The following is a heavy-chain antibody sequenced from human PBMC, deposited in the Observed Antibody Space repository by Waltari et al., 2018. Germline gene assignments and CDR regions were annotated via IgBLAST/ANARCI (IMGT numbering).Heavy chain of an antibody. V-gene: IGHV3-48*04. CDR3: ASGLFEGYFDY. CDR1: GLTFISYS. Sequence: EVQLVESGGGLVQPGGSLRLSCAASGLTFISYSMNWVRQAPGKGLDGVSYISSSSSTIYYADSVKGRFTISRDNAKNSLYLQMNSLRAEDTAVYYCASGLFEGYFDYWGQGTLVTVSS. J-gene: IGHJ4*02. CDR2: ISSSSSTI.